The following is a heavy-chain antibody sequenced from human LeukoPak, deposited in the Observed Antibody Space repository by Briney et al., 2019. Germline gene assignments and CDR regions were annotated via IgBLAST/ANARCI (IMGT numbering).Heavy chain of an antibody. Sequence: SETLSLTCAVSGYSISIAYYWGWIRQPPGKGLEWIGRIFRGGSTSYNPSLKSRLTMSMDTSKNQFSLQLTSVTATDTAVYYCARYDSRGSGSTQLEYWGQGILVTISS. CDR1: GYSISIAYY. CDR2: IFRGGST. CDR3: ARYDSRGSGSTQLEY. D-gene: IGHD3-3*01. V-gene: IGHV4-38-2*01. J-gene: IGHJ4*02.